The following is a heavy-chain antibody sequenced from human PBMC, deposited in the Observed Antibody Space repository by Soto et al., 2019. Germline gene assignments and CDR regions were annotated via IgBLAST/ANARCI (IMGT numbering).Heavy chain of an antibody. Sequence: GGSLRLSCAASGFSFSIAWGSWVRQAPGKGLEWVGRTKSKSDGGTTDYAAPVKGRFTMSRDDSNTTLYLQMNSLKTEDTAVYYCTAAAWVPEYFHHWGQGTLVTVSS. D-gene: IGHD2-15*01. CDR1: GFSFSIAW. V-gene: IGHV3-15*07. J-gene: IGHJ1*01. CDR3: TAAAWVPEYFHH. CDR2: TKSKSDGGTT.